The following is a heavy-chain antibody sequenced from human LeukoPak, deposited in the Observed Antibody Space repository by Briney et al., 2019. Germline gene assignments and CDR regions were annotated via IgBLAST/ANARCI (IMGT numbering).Heavy chain of an antibody. CDR3: AKGSYYDSSGSFYFDY. CDR1: GFTFSSYA. V-gene: IGHV3-23*01. Sequence: GGSLRLSCAASGFTFSSYAMSWVRQAPGKGLEWVSGISGSGDNTYYADSVKGRFTISRDNSKNTLYVQVNSLRTEDTAAFYCAKGSYYDSSGSFYFDYWGQGTLVTVSS. J-gene: IGHJ4*02. CDR2: ISGSGDNT. D-gene: IGHD3-22*01.